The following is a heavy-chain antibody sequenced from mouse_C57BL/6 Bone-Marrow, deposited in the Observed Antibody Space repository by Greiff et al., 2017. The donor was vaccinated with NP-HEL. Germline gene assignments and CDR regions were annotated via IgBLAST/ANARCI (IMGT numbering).Heavy chain of an antibody. Sequence: DVKLVESGGDLVKPGGSLKLSCAASGFTFSGYGMSWVRQTPDKRLEWVATISSGGSYTYYPDSVKGRFTISRDNAKNTLYLQMSSLKSEDTAMYYCARPRGFAYWGQGTLVTVSA. CDR1: GFTFSGYG. CDR3: ARPRGFAY. CDR2: ISSGGSYT. J-gene: IGHJ3*01. V-gene: IGHV5-6*02.